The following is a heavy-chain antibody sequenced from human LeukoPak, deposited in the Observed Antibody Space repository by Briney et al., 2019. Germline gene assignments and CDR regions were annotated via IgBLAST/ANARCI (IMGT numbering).Heavy chain of an antibody. V-gene: IGHV4-39*07. CDR1: GGSISSNSYY. CDR2: IYYSGST. CDR3: ARVSDSRAVGPFDY. D-gene: IGHD3-10*01. J-gene: IGHJ4*02. Sequence: SETLSLTCTVSGGSISSNSYYWGWIRQSPGKGLEWIANIYYSGSTYYSPSLKSRVTISVDTSKIQFSLELSSVTAADTAIYYCARVSDSRAVGPFDYWGQGTLVTVSS.